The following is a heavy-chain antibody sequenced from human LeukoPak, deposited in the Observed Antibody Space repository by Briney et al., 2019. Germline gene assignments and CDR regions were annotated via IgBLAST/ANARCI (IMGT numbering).Heavy chain of an antibody. V-gene: IGHV1-18*01. J-gene: IGHJ4*02. Sequence: GASVKVSCKASGYTFTSYGISWERQAPGQGLEWMGWISAYNGNTNYAQKLQGRVTMTTDTSTSTAYMELRSLRSDDTAVYYCARSRAVAGTVEHSLGYWGQGTLVTVSS. CDR3: ARSRAVAGTVEHSLGY. D-gene: IGHD6-19*01. CDR2: ISAYNGNT. CDR1: GYTFTSYG.